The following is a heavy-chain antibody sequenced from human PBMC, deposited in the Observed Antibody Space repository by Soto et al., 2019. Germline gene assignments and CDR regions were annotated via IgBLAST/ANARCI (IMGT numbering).Heavy chain of an antibody. Sequence: GASVKVSCKASGGTFSSYAISWVRQAPGQGLEWMGGIIPIFGTANYAQKFQGRVTITADKSTSTAYMELSSLRSEDTAVYYCARHLSTNEVHSYYYGMDVWGQGTTVTVSS. CDR3: ARHLSTNEVHSYYYGMDV. CDR2: IIPIFGTA. CDR1: GGTFSSYA. J-gene: IGHJ6*02. D-gene: IGHD2-2*01. V-gene: IGHV1-69*06.